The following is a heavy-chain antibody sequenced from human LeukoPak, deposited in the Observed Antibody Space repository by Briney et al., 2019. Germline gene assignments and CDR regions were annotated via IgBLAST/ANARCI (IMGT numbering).Heavy chain of an antibody. CDR2: ISYDGSNK. D-gene: IGHD6-25*01. Sequence: GGSLRLSCAASGFTFSSYGMHWVRQAPGKGLEWVAVISYDGSNKYYADSVKGRFTISRDNSKNTLYLQMNSLRAEDTAVYYCAKARHRTTRSTIAASGDWGQGTLVTVSS. V-gene: IGHV3-30*18. J-gene: IGHJ4*02. CDR1: GFTFSSYG. CDR3: AKARHRTTRSTIAASGD.